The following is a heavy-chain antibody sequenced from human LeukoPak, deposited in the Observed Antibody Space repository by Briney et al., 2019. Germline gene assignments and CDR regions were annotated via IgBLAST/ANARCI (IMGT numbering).Heavy chain of an antibody. CDR2: IYYSGST. CDR3: ARGALHYFDY. Sequence: SETLSLTCTVSGGSISSSSYYWGWIRQPPGKGLEWIGSIYYSGSTYYNPPLKSRVTISVDTSKNQFSLKLSSVTAADTAVYYCARGALHYFDYWGQGTLVTVSS. J-gene: IGHJ4*02. D-gene: IGHD3-10*01. CDR1: GGSISSSSYY. V-gene: IGHV4-39*07.